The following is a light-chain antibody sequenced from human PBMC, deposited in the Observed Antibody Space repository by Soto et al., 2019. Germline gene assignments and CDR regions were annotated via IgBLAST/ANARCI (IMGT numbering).Light chain of an antibody. CDR1: QSVNSN. J-gene: IGKJ5*01. V-gene: IGKV3-15*01. Sequence: ERVMKQPPATLSVSTGEGAILSCMASQSVNSNLAWYQQKLGQAPRILMYDASTRATGISARFSGSGSGTEFTLTISSLQSEDFAVYYCQQYHNWPITLGQGPLLEIK. CDR2: DAS. CDR3: QQYHNWPIT.